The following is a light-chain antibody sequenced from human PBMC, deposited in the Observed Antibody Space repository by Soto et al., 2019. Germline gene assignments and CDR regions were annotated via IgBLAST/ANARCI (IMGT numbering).Light chain of an antibody. V-gene: IGKV1-5*01. J-gene: IGKJ4*01. CDR3: QQYNSYPLT. CDR1: QSISSW. CDR2: DPF. Sequence: DIQMTQSPSTLSASVGDRVTITFLTSQSISSWLAWYQQKPGKAPTLMTYDPFSLESGVHSRFSGSGSGTEFTLTISSLQPDDFATYYCQQYNSYPLTFGGGTKVEIK.